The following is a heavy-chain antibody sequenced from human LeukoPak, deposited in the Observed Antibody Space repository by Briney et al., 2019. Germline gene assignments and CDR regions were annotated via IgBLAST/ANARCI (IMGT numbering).Heavy chain of an antibody. J-gene: IGHJ4*02. CDR3: ARVITGSGFDY. Sequence: PETLSLTCTVSGGSISSSSYYWGWIRQPPGKGLEWIGSIYYSGSTYYNPSLKSRVTISVDTSKNQFSLKLSSVTAADTAVYYCARVITGSGFDYWGQGTLVTVSS. D-gene: IGHD3-10*01. V-gene: IGHV4-39*07. CDR2: IYYSGST. CDR1: GGSISSSSYY.